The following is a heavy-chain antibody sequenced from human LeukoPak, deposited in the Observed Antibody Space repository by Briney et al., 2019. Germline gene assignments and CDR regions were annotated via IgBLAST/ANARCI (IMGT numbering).Heavy chain of an antibody. CDR1: GYSFTSYW. CDR3: ARRATGTTLPYYFDY. D-gene: IGHD1-1*01. V-gene: IGHV5-51*01. J-gene: IGHJ4*02. Sequence: GESLKISCKGSGYSFTSYWIGWVRQMPGKGLEWMGIIYPGDSDTRYSPSFRGQVTISAEKSISTAYLQWSSLKASDTAMYYCARRATGTTLPYYFDYWGQGTLVTVSS. CDR2: IYPGDSDT.